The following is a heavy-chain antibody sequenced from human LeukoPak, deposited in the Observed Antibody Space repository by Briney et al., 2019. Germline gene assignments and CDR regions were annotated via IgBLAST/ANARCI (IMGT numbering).Heavy chain of an antibody. CDR2: ISNNGGYT. Sequence: GGSLRLSCAASGFTFSSSAMSWVRQVPGKGLEWVSAISNNGGYTYYADSVQGRFTISRDNSKSTLCLQMNSLRAEDTAVYYCAKVVSGSYWDPIEFDYWGQGTLVTVSS. V-gene: IGHV3-23*01. CDR3: AKVVSGSYWDPIEFDY. D-gene: IGHD1-26*01. CDR1: GFTFSSSA. J-gene: IGHJ4*02.